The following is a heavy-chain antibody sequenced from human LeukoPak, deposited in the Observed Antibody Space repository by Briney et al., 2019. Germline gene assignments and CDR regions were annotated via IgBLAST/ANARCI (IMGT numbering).Heavy chain of an antibody. J-gene: IGHJ4*02. Sequence: PGGSLRLSCAASGFTFSSYGMHWVRQAPGKGLEWVAFIRYDGSNKYYADSVKGRFTISRDNSKNTVYLQMNSLRAEDTAVYYCARGPTSRGVAFDYWGQGTLVTVSS. D-gene: IGHD2-15*01. CDR3: ARGPTSRGVAFDY. CDR2: IRYDGSNK. V-gene: IGHV3-30*02. CDR1: GFTFSSYG.